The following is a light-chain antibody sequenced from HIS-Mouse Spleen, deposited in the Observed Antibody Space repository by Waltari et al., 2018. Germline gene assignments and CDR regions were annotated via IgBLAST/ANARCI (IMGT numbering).Light chain of an antibody. CDR2: AAS. J-gene: IGKJ1*01. V-gene: IGKV1-27*01. CDR3: QKYNSAPRT. CDR1: QGIRNY. Sequence: DIQMTQSPSSLSASVGDRVTITCRASQGIRNYLAWYQQKPGKVPKLLIYAASPLQSGVPSRFSSSGSGTEFTLTISSLQPEDVATYYCQKYNSAPRTFGQGTKVEIK.